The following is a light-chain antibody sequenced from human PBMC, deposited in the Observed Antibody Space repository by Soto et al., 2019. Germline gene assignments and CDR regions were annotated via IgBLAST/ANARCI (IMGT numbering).Light chain of an antibody. CDR3: QQYGSSPIT. CDR1: QSVSSSY. CDR2: GAS. J-gene: IGKJ5*01. Sequence: EIVMTQSPGTLSLSPGARATLSGRASQSVSSSYLAWYQQKPGQAPRLLIYGASSRATGIPDRFSGSGSGTDFTLTISRLEPEDFAVYYCQQYGSSPITVGQGTRLEIK. V-gene: IGKV3-20*01.